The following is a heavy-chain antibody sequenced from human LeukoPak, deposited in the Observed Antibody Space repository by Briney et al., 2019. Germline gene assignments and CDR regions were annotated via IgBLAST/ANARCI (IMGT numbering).Heavy chain of an antibody. D-gene: IGHD4-17*01. CDR1: GGSFSGYY. Sequence: SETLSLTCAVYGGSFSGYYWSWIRQPPGKGLEWIGEINHSGGTNYNPSLKSRVTISVDTSKNQFSLKLSSVTAADTAVYYCARGDGDYAFDYWGQGTLVTVSS. CDR3: ARGDGDYAFDY. J-gene: IGHJ4*02. CDR2: INHSGGT. V-gene: IGHV4-34*01.